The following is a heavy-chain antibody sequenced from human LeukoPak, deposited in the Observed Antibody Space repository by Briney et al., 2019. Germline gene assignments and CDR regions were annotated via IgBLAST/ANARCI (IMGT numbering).Heavy chain of an antibody. D-gene: IGHD5-24*01. CDR2: IYDSGNT. Sequence: PSETLSLTCTVSGAPFSNYHPSWIRQPAGNALEWHGRIYDSGNTNYNPSLKSRVTMSVDTSNNQFSLKLTSVTAADTAVYYCARGTLGRDGYNYPFDIWGQGTMVTVSS. V-gene: IGHV4-4*07. CDR1: GAPFSNYH. J-gene: IGHJ3*02. CDR3: ARGTLGRDGYNYPFDI.